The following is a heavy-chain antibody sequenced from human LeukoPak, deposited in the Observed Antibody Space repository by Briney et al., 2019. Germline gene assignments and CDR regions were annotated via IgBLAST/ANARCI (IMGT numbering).Heavy chain of an antibody. V-gene: IGHV1-2*02. D-gene: IGHD6-13*01. CDR3: AREEQHQRGRHFEY. CDR1: GYTFASYY. J-gene: IGHJ4*02. Sequence: GASVKVSCKASGYTFASYYIHWVRQGPGQGLEWMGWINPNSGTNYAQNFQGRVTMTRDTSISTPYMELSRLRSDDTAVYYCAREEQHQRGRHFEYWGQGTLVTVSS. CDR2: INPNSGT.